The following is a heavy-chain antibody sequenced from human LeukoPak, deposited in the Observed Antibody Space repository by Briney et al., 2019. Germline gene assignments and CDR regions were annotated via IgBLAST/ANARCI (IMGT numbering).Heavy chain of an antibody. J-gene: IGHJ4*02. CDR1: GFTFSSYG. CDR2: ISYDGSNK. CDR3: AKDGYHTVMYYFDY. Sequence: AGRSLRLSCAASGFTFSSYGMHWVSQAPGKGLEWVAVISYDGSNKYYADSVKGRFTISRDNSKNTLYLQMNSLRAEDTAVYYCAKDGYHTVMYYFDYWGQGTLVTVSS. V-gene: IGHV3-30*18. D-gene: IGHD4-11*01.